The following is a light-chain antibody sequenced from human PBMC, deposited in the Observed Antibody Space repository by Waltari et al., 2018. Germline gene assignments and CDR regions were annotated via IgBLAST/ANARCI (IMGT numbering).Light chain of an antibody. CDR1: QTIGSW. Sequence: DIQMTQSPYTLSASVGDRVTITCRASQTIGSWLAWYQQKPGKDPKLLIYKAVNLENGVPSRFSGGESGIEFSLTISSRQPDDFATYCQHYIRYPVTFGQGTKLELK. J-gene: IGKJ2*01. V-gene: IGKV1-5*03. CDR2: KAV. CDR3: QHYIRYPVT.